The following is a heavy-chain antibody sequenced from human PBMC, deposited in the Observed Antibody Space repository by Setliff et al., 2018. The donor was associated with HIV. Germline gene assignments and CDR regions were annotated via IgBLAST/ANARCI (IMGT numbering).Heavy chain of an antibody. V-gene: IGHV1-18*01. D-gene: IGHD2-15*01. CDR1: GYTFTTYA. CDR3: ARDRLTAGKYCSDSRCDDAFDI. CDR2: ISTHNDDT. Sequence: ASVKVSCKASGYTFTTYAISWVRQAPGQGLEWMGWISTHNDDTDYAQKFQGRVTMTRDTSTSTVYMELRSLRSDDTAVYYCARDRLTAGKYCSDSRCDDAFDIWGQGTMVTVS. J-gene: IGHJ3*02.